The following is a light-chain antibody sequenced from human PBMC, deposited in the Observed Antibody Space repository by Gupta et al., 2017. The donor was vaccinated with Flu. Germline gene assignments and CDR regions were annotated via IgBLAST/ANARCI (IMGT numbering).Light chain of an antibody. V-gene: IGLV3-25*03. CDR3: RAEDKSGSWV. Sequence: ELTQPLPLSVYQGQTTTITCSSHKLPEQYVFCYQKKPRQAPLLIMFKDNGRPSGIPEGLSGSSTGTTATLTISAVHAEDEDDDYCRAEDKSGSWVFGGGTKLTVL. CDR1: KLPEQY. J-gene: IGLJ3*02. CDR2: KDN.